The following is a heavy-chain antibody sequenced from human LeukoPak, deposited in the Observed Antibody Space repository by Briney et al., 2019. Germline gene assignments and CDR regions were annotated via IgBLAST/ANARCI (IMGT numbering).Heavy chain of an antibody. J-gene: IGHJ4*02. CDR1: GFIFSHYE. V-gene: IGHV3-48*03. Sequence: PGGSLRLSCAGSGFIFSHYEMNWVRQAPGKGLEWVSYISSTGSTIYYADSVKGRFTISRDNDKNSSYLQMNSLRAEDAAVYYCARTMVRGVLDHWGQGTLVTVSS. D-gene: IGHD3-10*01. CDR2: ISSTGSTI. CDR3: ARTMVRGVLDH.